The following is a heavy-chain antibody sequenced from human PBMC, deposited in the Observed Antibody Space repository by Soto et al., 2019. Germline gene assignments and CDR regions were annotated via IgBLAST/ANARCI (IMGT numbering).Heavy chain of an antibody. J-gene: IGHJ4*02. D-gene: IGHD3-16*01. CDR3: AKLVDKSLDDY. Sequence: GGSLRLSCVASGFTFSTSDMHWVRQAPGQGLEWVAVVSYDERNIYYADSVKGRFSVSRDNSKNTLFLHMNSLRAEDTAVYFCAKLVDKSLDDYWGQGTLVTVSS. V-gene: IGHV3-30*18. CDR1: GFTFSTSD. CDR2: VSYDERNI.